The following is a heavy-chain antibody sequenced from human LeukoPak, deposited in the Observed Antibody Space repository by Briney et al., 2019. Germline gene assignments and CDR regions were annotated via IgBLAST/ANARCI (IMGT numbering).Heavy chain of an antibody. V-gene: IGHV5-51*01. CDR1: GYSFTSYW. Sequence: GESLKISCKGSGYSFTSYWIGWVRQMPGKGLEWMGIIYPGDSDTRYSPSSQGQVTISADKSISTAYLQWSSLKASDTAMYYCARRLPTYLRRPVDDPPDNWFDPWGQGTLVTVSS. D-gene: IGHD1-1*01. J-gene: IGHJ5*02. CDR3: ARRLPTYLRRPVDDPPDNWFDP. CDR2: IYPGDSDT.